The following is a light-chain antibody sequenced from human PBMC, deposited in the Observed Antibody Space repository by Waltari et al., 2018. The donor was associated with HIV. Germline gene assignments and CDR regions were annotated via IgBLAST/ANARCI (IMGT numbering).Light chain of an antibody. CDR1: NIGSKS. CDR2: DDS. Sequence: SYVLTQPPSVSVAPGQTARITCGGNNIGSKSVHWYQQKPGQAPVLVVYDDSDRPSGIPDGFSGSNSGNTATLTISRVEAGDEADYYCQVWDSSSDHVVFGGGTKLPVL. CDR3: QVWDSSSDHVV. J-gene: IGLJ2*01. V-gene: IGLV3-21*02.